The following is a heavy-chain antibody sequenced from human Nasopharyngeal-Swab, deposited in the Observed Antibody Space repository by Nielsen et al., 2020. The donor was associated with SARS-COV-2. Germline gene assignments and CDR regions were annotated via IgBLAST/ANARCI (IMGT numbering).Heavy chain of an antibody. Sequence: ASVKVSCKASGYTFTNYNLHWVRQAPGQGLEWMGVINPSGGSANYAQKFQGRVTTTRDTSTNIVYMELSSLESEDTAVHYCARSAVAAAGWGWFDPWGQGTLVTVSS. CDR1: GYTFTNYN. CDR2: INPSGGSA. V-gene: IGHV1-46*01. D-gene: IGHD6-13*01. J-gene: IGHJ5*02. CDR3: ARSAVAAAGWGWFDP.